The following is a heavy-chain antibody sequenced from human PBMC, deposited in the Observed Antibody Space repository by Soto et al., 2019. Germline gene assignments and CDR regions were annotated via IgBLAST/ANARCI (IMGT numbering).Heavy chain of an antibody. D-gene: IGHD4-4*01. CDR1: SGSISSSNW. CDR2: IYHSGST. V-gene: IGHV4-4*02. J-gene: IGHJ5*02. CDR3: ARILPSYRNWVRVHNWFDP. Sequence: SETLSLTCAVSSGSISSSNWWSWVRQPPGKGLEWIGEIYHSGSTNYNPSLKSRVTISVDKSKNQFSLKLSSVTAADTAVYYCARILPSYRNWVRVHNWFDPWGQGTLVTVSS.